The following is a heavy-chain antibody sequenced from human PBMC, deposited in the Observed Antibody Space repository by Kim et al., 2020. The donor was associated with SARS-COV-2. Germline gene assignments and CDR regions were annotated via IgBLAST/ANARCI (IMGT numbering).Heavy chain of an antibody. Sequence: GGSLRLSCAASGFTFSSYAMSWVRQAPGKGLEWVSAISGSGGSTYYADSVKGRFTISRDTSKNTLYLQMNSRRAEDTAVYYCANQNGDYNYFDYWGQGTLVTVSS. V-gene: IGHV3-23*01. D-gene: IGHD4-17*01. CDR2: ISGSGGST. CDR3: ANQNGDYNYFDY. J-gene: IGHJ4*02. CDR1: GFTFSSYA.